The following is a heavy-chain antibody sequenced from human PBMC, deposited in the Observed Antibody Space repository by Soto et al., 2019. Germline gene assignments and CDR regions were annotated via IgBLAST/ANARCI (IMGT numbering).Heavy chain of an antibody. D-gene: IGHD6-19*01. J-gene: IGHJ4*02. V-gene: IGHV3-9*01. Sequence: EVQLVESGGGLVQPGRSLRLSCAASGFTFDDYAMHWVRQAPGKGLEWVSGISWDSGAIDYAASVKGRFTISRDNAKNSLYLQMNSLRAADTALYYCAKGPYSSGWYFDYWGQGTQVTVSS. CDR3: AKGPYSSGWYFDY. CDR2: ISWDSGAI. CDR1: GFTFDDYA.